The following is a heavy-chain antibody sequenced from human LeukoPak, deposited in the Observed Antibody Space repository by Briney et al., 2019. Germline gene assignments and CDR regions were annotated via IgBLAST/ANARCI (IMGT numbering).Heavy chain of an antibody. Sequence: SGGSLRLSCAASGFTFSSYAMSWVRQAPGKGLEWVSSISSSSSYIYYADSVKGRFTISRDNAKNSLYLQMNSLRAEDTAVYYCARRELASREGWFDPWGQGTLVTVSS. D-gene: IGHD6-6*01. J-gene: IGHJ5*02. V-gene: IGHV3-21*01. CDR2: ISSSSSYI. CDR1: GFTFSSYA. CDR3: ARRELASREGWFDP.